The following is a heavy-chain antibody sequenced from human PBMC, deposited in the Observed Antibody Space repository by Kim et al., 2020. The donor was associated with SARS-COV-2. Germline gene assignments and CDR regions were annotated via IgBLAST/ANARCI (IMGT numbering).Heavy chain of an antibody. CDR3: ASADPYFDFWSGYPFDI. V-gene: IGHV1-3*01. J-gene: IGHJ3*02. Sequence: QGRVTITTDTSASTAYMELSSLRSEDTAVYYCASADPYFDFWSGYPFDIWGQGTMVTVSS. D-gene: IGHD3-3*01.